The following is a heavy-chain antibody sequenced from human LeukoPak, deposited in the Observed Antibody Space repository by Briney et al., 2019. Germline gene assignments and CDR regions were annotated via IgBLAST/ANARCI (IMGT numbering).Heavy chain of an antibody. V-gene: IGHV1-46*01. J-gene: IGHJ5*02. Sequence: ASVSVSCKASGYTFTSYYMHWVRQAPGQGLEWMGIINPSGGSTSYAQKFQGRVTMTRDTSTSTVYMELSSLRSEDTAVYYCARDERVYSSSWNWVNWFDPWGQGTLASLSS. CDR1: GYTFTSYY. CDR3: ARDERVYSSSWNWVNWFDP. D-gene: IGHD6-13*01. CDR2: INPSGGST.